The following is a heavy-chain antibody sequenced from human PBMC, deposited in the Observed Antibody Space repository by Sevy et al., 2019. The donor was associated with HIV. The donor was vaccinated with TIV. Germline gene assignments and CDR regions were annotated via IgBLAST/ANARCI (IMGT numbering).Heavy chain of an antibody. J-gene: IGHJ6*02. Sequence: GGCLRLSCAASGFTFSSYGMHWVRQAPGKGLEWVAVIWYDGSNKYYADSVKGRFTISRDNSKNTLYLQMNSLRAEDTAVYYCARGVGSSWYWDYYYGMDVWGQGTTVTVSS. V-gene: IGHV3-33*01. CDR3: ARGVGSSWYWDYYYGMDV. CDR1: GFTFSSYG. CDR2: IWYDGSNK. D-gene: IGHD6-13*01.